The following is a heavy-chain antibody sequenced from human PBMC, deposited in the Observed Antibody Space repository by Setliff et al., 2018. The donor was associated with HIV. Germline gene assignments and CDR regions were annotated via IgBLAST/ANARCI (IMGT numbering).Heavy chain of an antibody. CDR3: ARDNSYYYGSGSHYWYGMDV. Sequence: PSETLSLTCTVSGGSINTGSYYWGWIRQPPGKGLESIGTIYYSGSTYYKSSLKSRLTISVDTSKNQFSLNLSSVTAADTAVYYCARDNSYYYGSGSHYWYGMDVWGQGTTVTVSS. CDR2: IYYSGST. CDR1: GGSINTGSYY. V-gene: IGHV4-39*07. D-gene: IGHD3-10*01. J-gene: IGHJ6*01.